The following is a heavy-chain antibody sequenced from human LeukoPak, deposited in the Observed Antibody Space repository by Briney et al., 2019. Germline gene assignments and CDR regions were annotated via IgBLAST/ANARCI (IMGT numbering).Heavy chain of an antibody. D-gene: IGHD3-10*01. CDR1: GFYFRDYG. Sequence: GRSLRLSCTPSGFYFRDYGMSWVRQAPGKGLEWVGFIRNKAYGGTTEYAASVKGRFTISRDDSKSIAYLQMNSLKTEDTAVYYCTRDRLPRGVRGVGPNYYYYYGMDVWGQGTTVTVSS. CDR2: IRNKAYGGTT. CDR3: TRDRLPRGVRGVGPNYYYYYGMDV. J-gene: IGHJ6*02. V-gene: IGHV3-49*04.